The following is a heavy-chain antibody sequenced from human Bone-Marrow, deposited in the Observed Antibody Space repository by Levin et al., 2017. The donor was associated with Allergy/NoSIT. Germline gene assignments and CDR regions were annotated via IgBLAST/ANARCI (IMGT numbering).Heavy chain of an antibody. CDR1: GFNFSSSG. D-gene: IGHD3-16*01. Sequence: PGGSLRLSCAGSGFNFSSSGMHWVRQAPGKGLEWVAVISFDGNNRFYADSVKGRFTISRDISKNMLYLQMNSLRGEDTSVYYCARDLGHTYAFLHWGQGTPVTVSS. J-gene: IGHJ4*02. CDR2: ISFDGNNR. V-gene: IGHV3-30*03. CDR3: ARDLGHTYAFLH.